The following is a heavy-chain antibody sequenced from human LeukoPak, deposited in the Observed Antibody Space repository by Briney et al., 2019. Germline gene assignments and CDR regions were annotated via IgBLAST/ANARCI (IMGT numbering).Heavy chain of an antibody. Sequence: SQTLSLTCTVSGGSISSGDYYWSWSRQPPGKGLEWIGYIYYSGSTYYNPSLKSRVTVSVDTSKNQFSLKLSSVTAADTAVYYCARGIAAAGHHSDYWGQGTLVTVSS. J-gene: IGHJ4*02. CDR1: GGSISSGDYY. CDR3: ARGIAAAGHHSDY. V-gene: IGHV4-30-4*08. CDR2: IYYSGST. D-gene: IGHD6-13*01.